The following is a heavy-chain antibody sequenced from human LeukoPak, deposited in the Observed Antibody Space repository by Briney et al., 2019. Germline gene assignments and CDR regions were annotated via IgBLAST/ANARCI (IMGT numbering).Heavy chain of an antibody. D-gene: IGHD1-26*01. CDR3: ARRLVGASYFDY. CDR2: IIPIFGTA. Sequence: AASVKVSCKASGGTFSSYAISWVRQAPGQGLEWMGGIIPIFGTANYAQKFQGRVTITADESTSTAYMELSSLRSEDTAVYYCARRLVGASYFDYWGQGTLVTVSS. CDR1: GGTFSSYA. J-gene: IGHJ4*02. V-gene: IGHV1-69*01.